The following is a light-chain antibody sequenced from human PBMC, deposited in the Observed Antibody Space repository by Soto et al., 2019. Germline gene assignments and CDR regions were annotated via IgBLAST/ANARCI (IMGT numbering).Light chain of an antibody. J-gene: IGKJ2*01. V-gene: IGKV2-28*01. CDR3: MQALQTPPYT. CDR1: QSLLHSNGQNY. Sequence: DLVMTQSPLSLPVTPGEPASISCRASQSLLHSNGQNYLDWYLQKPGQSPQLLIYLGSNRASGVPDRLSGRASGTDFTLRISRVEAEDVGIYYCMQALQTPPYTFGLGTKLEIE. CDR2: LGS.